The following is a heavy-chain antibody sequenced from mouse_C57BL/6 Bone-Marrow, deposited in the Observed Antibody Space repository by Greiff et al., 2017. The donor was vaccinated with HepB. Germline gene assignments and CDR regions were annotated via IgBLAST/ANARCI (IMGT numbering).Heavy chain of an antibody. CDR2: ISYSGST. V-gene: IGHV3-8*01. CDR1: GYSITRDY. J-gene: IGHJ1*03. Sequence: EVQLQQSGPGLAKPSQTLSLTCSVTGYSITRDYWNWIRKFPGNKLEYMGYISYSGSTYYNPSLKSRISITRDTSKNQYYLQLNSVTTEDTATYYCARASSYFYWYFDVWGTGTTVTVSS. D-gene: IGHD1-1*01. CDR3: ARASSYFYWYFDV.